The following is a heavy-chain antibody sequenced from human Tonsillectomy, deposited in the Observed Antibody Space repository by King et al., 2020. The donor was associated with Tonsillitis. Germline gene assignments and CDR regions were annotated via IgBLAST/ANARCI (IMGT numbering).Heavy chain of an antibody. CDR2: IYTVGST. J-gene: IGHJ4*02. Sequence: VQLQESGPGLVKPSQTLSLTCTVSGGSISSGIYYWSWIRQPAGKGLEWIGRIYTVGSTTYNPSLKSRVTISVDTSKNQFSLKLSSVTAADTAVYYCARDRSSWYEYYFDYWGQGTLVTVSS. V-gene: IGHV4-61*02. D-gene: IGHD6-13*01. CDR1: GGSISSGIYY. CDR3: ARDRSSWYEYYFDY.